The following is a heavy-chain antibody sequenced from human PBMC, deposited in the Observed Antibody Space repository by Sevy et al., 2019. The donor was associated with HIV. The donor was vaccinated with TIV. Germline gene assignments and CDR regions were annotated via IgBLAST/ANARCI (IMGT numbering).Heavy chain of an antibody. CDR3: ARGKYFDY. J-gene: IGHJ4*02. CDR1: GYTFTTYA. CDR2: ISAYNGNT. Sequence: ASVKVSCKASGYTFTTYAITWVRQAPGQGLEWMGWISAYNGNTNFAQNLQDRVTMTTDTSTSTAYMELRSLRSDDTAVYYCARGKYFDYWGQGTLVTVSS. D-gene: IGHD3-10*01. V-gene: IGHV1-18*01.